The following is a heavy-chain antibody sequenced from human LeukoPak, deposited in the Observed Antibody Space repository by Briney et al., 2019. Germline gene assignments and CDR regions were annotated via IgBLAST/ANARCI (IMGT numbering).Heavy chain of an antibody. CDR3: TRETKDSFDH. J-gene: IGHJ4*02. Sequence: GRSLRLSCAASGYTFSRYPIHWVRQAPGKGLEWVALISSDGFTEYYADSVKGRFTISRDNSKDTSYLHMASLRTEDTSLYYCTRETKDSFDHWGQGTLVTVSA. CDR2: ISSDGFTE. D-gene: IGHD1-7*01. V-gene: IGHV3-30*01. CDR1: GYTFSRYP.